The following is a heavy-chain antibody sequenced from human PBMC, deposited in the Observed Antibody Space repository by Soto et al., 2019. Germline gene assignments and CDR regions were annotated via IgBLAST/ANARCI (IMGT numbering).Heavy chain of an antibody. D-gene: IGHD2-15*01. V-gene: IGHV1-46*03. CDR1: GYSFTTYS. J-gene: IGHJ3*01. CDR2: INPNGGTT. Sequence: QVLQSGAEVRKPGASVKVSCQASGYSFTTYSIHWFRQAPGQGLEWMAIINPNGGTTNYAQKFQGRVTVTRDMSAITVYMELSSLRSDDTAIYYCAAYCSGGGCQPGPWNGGRGTMVTVSS. CDR3: AAYCSGGGCQPGPWN.